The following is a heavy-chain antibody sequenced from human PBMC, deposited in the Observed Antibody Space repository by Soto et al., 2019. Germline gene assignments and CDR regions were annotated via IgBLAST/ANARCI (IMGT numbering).Heavy chain of an antibody. Sequence: QVQLVQSGADVKKPGASVMVSCKASGYTLSDYYIHWVRQAPGQGLEWMGWINPKSGSTNSAQKFQGRVTMPRDTSISTAYMKVSGMRYDATAIYYCARSGVGYHYGSGTYSTSLDAWGRGTLVTVSS. CDR3: ARSGVGYHYGSGTYSTSLDA. D-gene: IGHD3-10*01. J-gene: IGHJ5*02. V-gene: IGHV1-2*02. CDR1: GYTLSDYY. CDR2: INPKSGST.